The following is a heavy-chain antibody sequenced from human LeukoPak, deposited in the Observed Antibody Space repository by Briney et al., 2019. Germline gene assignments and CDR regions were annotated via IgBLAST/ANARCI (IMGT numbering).Heavy chain of an antibody. CDR2: ISSSGST. V-gene: IGHV4-4*07. J-gene: IGHJ4*02. CDR3: ARDLDWNYADY. D-gene: IGHD1-7*01. CDR1: GGSISSYY. Sequence: SETLSLTCTVSGGSISSYYWSWFRQPAGKRLEWIGRISSSGSTNYNPSLKSRVTMSVDSSKNQFSLILISVTAADTAVYYCARDLDWNYADYWGQGTLVTVSS.